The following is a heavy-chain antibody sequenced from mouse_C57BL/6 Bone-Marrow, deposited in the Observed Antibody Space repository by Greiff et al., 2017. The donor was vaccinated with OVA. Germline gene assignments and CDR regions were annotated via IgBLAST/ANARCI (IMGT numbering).Heavy chain of an antibody. D-gene: IGHD1-1*01. V-gene: IGHV1-50*01. Sequence: QVQLQQSGAELVKPGASVKLSCKASGYTFTSYWMQWVKQRPGQGLEWIGEIDPSDSYTNYNQKFKGKATLTVDTSSSTAYMQLSSLTSEDSAVYYCARDGSSYVWFAYWGQGTLVTVSA. J-gene: IGHJ3*01. CDR3: ARDGSSYVWFAY. CDR2: IDPSDSYT. CDR1: GYTFTSYW.